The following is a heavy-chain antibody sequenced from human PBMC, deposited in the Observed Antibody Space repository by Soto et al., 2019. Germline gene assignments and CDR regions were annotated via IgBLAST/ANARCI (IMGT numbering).Heavy chain of an antibody. CDR3: VRGSAANVY. CDR2: IYYTGST. CDR1: GASISSYY. V-gene: IGHV4-59*01. Sequence: PSETLSLTCTVSGASISSYYWSWIRQPPGKGLEWIGYIYYTGSTNYYPSLESRVSMSIDTSRSQFSLKLSSVTAADTAVYFCVRGSAANVYWGQGTLVTVSS. J-gene: IGHJ4*02. D-gene: IGHD2-15*01.